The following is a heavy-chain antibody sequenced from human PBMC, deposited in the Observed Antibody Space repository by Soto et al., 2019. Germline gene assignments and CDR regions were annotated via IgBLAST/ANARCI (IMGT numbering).Heavy chain of an antibody. CDR2: INGDGSRT. D-gene: IGHD2-2*01. CDR3: AREGGPYCSSTSCCRPCDY. V-gene: IGHV3-74*01. J-gene: IGHJ4*02. Sequence: GGSLRLSCAASGFTFSSYWMHWVRQAPGKGLVLVSRINGDGSRTSHADSVKGRFSISRDNAKNTLYLQMNSLRAEDTAVYYCAREGGPYCSSTSCCRPCDYWGQGTLVTVSS. CDR1: GFTFSSYW.